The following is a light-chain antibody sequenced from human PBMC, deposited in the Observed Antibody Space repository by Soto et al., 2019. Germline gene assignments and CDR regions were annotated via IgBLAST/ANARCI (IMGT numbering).Light chain of an antibody. J-gene: IGKJ1*01. CDR3: QQYNSYLWT. V-gene: IGKV1-5*01. CDR1: QSINW. CDR2: DAS. Sequence: DIQMTRSPSSLSASVGYMFTITCRASQSINWLAWYQQKPGKAPKLLIYDASSLESGVPSRFRGSGSGTEFTLTISSLQPDDFATYYCQQYNSYLWTFGHGTKVDIK.